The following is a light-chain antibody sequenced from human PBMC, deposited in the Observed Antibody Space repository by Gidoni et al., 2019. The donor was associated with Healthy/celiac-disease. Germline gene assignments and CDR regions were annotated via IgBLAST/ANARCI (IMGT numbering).Light chain of an antibody. J-gene: IGKJ1*01. Sequence: DLQLPQSPSSLSASVGDRVTITCRASQGIRHDLGWYQQKQGKAPKRLIYAASSLQSGVPSRFSGSGSGTEFTLTSSSLQPEDFATYYGRQHNSYPWTFGQGTKVEIK. V-gene: IGKV1-17*01. CDR1: QGIRHD. CDR2: AAS. CDR3: RQHNSYPWT.